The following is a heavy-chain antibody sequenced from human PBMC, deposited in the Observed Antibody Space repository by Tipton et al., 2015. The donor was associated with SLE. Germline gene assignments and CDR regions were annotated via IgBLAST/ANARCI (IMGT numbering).Heavy chain of an antibody. CDR2: IYHSGST. CDR3: ARVSRDMVVTGNWYFDL. Sequence: TLSLTCTVSGGSISNHYWSWIRQPPGKGLEWFGYIYHSGSTNYNPSLKSRVTISVDTSKNQFSLQLNSVTAADTAIYCCARVSRDMVVTGNWYFDLWGRGTLVTVSS. D-gene: IGHD5-12*01. J-gene: IGHJ2*01. CDR1: GGSISNHY. V-gene: IGHV4-59*11.